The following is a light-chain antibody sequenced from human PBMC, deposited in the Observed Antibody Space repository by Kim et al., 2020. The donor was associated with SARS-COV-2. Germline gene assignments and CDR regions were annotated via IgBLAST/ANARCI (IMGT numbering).Light chain of an antibody. V-gene: IGLV1-40*01. J-gene: IGLJ3*02. CDR2: GNS. CDR3: QSYDSSLSGWV. CDR1: SSNVGAGYD. Sequence: ATISCTGGSSNVGAGYDVHWYQHLPGTAPKLLFYGNSNRPSGVPDRFSGSKSGTSASLAITGLQAEDEADYYCQSYDSSLSGWVFGGGTKLTVL.